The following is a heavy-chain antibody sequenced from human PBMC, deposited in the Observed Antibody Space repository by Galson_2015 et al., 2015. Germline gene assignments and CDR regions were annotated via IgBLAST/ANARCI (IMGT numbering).Heavy chain of an antibody. CDR3: ARRGAAGEYSYNYLDY. CDR1: SFTFSSSS. J-gene: IGHJ4*02. Sequence: SLRLSCAASSFTFSSSSMNWVRQAPGKGLEWVSYISSSGYTIYYADSVKGRFTISRDNAKNSLYLQMNSLRADDTAVYYCARRGAAGEYSYNYLDYWGQGTLVTVSS. V-gene: IGHV3-48*04. D-gene: IGHD5-18*01. CDR2: ISSSGYTI.